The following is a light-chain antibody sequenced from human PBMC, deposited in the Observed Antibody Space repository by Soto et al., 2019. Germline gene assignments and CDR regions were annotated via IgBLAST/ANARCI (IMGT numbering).Light chain of an antibody. V-gene: IGKV3-20*01. J-gene: IGKJ2*01. CDR3: QQYGSSPPYT. CDR1: QSVSSSY. Sequence: EVVLTQSPGTLSLSPGERATLSCTASQSVSSSYLAWYQQKPGQAPRLLIYGASSRATGISDRFSGSGSGTDFNLTISSLEPEDFAVYYCQQYGSSPPYTFGQGTKLEIK. CDR2: GAS.